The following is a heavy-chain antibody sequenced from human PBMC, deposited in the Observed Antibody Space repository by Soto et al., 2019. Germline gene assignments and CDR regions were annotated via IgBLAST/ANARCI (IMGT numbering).Heavy chain of an antibody. CDR2: IWYDGSNK. J-gene: IGHJ6*02. CDR1: GFTFSSYG. D-gene: IGHD2-2*01. CDR3: ARDFNAVTVPVEMDV. Sequence: QVQLVESGGGVVQPGRSLRLSCAASGFTFSSYGMHWVRQAPGKGLEWVAVIWYDGSNKYYADSVKGRFTISRDNSKSTLYLQMNSLRAEDTAVYYCARDFNAVTVPVEMDVWGQGTTVTVSS. V-gene: IGHV3-33*01.